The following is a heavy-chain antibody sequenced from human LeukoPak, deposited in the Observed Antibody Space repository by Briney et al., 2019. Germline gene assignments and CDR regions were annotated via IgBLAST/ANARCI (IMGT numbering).Heavy chain of an antibody. Sequence: PGGSLRLSCAASGFTFSKFPMGWVRQAPGMGLEWVSAISASGDVTFYADSLRGRFTISRDNSKSTLYLQMNGLRAEDTAIFYCAKSLFTSATGTGRAFHIWGQGTRVTVSS. V-gene: IGHV3-23*01. J-gene: IGHJ3*02. CDR1: GFTFSKFP. CDR3: AKSLFTSATGTGRAFHI. CDR2: ISASGDVT. D-gene: IGHD1-1*01.